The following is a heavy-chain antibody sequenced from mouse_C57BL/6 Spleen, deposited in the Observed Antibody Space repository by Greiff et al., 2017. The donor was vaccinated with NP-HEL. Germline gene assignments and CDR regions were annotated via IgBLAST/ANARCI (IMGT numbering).Heavy chain of an antibody. D-gene: IGHD1-1*02. CDR3: TKGELERYGY. J-gene: IGHJ2*01. CDR2: INPISGYT. V-gene: IGHV1-7*01. Sequence: QVQLQQSGAELAKPGASVKLSCKASGYTFTSYWMHWVKQRPGQGLEWIGYINPISGYTKYNQKFKDKATLTADNSSSTAYMKLSSLTYKNSAVYYCTKGELERYGYRGQGTALTVSS. CDR1: GYTFTSYW.